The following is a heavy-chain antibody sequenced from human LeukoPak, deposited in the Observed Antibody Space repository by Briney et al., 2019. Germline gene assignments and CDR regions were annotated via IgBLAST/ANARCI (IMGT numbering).Heavy chain of an antibody. CDR1: GYTFTTYG. V-gene: IGHV1-18*01. CDR2: ISTYNGNT. D-gene: IGHD5-18*01. CDR3: ARDRMDTGTYFDY. Sequence: ASVKVSCRSSGYTFTTYGITWVRQAPGQGLEWMGWISTYNGNTNYAQKLQGRVTMTTDTSTSTAYMELRSLRSDDTAMYYCARDRMDTGTYFDYWGQGTLVTVSS. J-gene: IGHJ4*02.